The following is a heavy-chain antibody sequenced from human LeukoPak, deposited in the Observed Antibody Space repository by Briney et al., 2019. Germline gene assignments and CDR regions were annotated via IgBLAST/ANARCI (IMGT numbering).Heavy chain of an antibody. Sequence: ASVKVSCKASGYTFNSYGISWVRQAPGQGLEWMGWISACNGNTNYAQTLQGRVTMTTDTSTSTAYMELRSLTSDDTAVYYCARDIGGFSNWFDPWGQGTLVTVSS. D-gene: IGHD2-15*01. J-gene: IGHJ5*02. V-gene: IGHV1-18*01. CDR1: GYTFNSYG. CDR3: ARDIGGFSNWFDP. CDR2: ISACNGNT.